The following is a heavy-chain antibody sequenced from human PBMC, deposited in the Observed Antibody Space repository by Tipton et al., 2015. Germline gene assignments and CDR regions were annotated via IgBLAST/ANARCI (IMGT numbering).Heavy chain of an antibody. Sequence: TLSLTCNVSGGSISSNDYYWSWIRQPPGKGLEWIGYISYSGSTNYNPSLKSRVTISGDTSKIQFSLKLSSVTAADTAVYYCARGDLSYYDFWSGGLDVWGQGTTVTVSS. CDR1: GGSISSNDYY. D-gene: IGHD3-3*01. CDR3: ARGDLSYYDFWSGGLDV. V-gene: IGHV4-61*08. CDR2: ISYSGST. J-gene: IGHJ6*02.